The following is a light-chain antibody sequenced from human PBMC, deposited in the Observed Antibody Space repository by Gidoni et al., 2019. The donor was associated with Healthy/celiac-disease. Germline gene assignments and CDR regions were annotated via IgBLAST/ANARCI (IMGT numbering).Light chain of an antibody. CDR2: EGS. Sequence: QSALTQPASVSGSPRQSITISCTGTSRDVGSYNLVSWYQQPPGKAPKLMIYEGSKRPSGVSNRFSGSKSGNTASLTISGLQAEDEADYYCCSYAGSSVWVFGGGTKLTVL. V-gene: IGLV2-23*01. CDR3: CSYAGSSVWV. CDR1: SRDVGSYNL. J-gene: IGLJ3*02.